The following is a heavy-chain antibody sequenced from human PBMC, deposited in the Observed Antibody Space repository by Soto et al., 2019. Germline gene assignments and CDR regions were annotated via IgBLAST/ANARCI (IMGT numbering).Heavy chain of an antibody. CDR3: ARRDNWCDRCFGF. CDR2: IYHSGST. V-gene: IGHV4-30-2*01. J-gene: IGHJ1*01. CDR1: GGSIRSGGYS. Sequence: PSETLSLTCSVSGGSIRSGGYSWSWIRQPPGKGLEWIGYIYHSGSTYYNQSLKSRVTISVDTSKNQFSLKLSSVTAADTAFYYSARRDNWCDRCFGFWGQGTLGNVSS. D-gene: IGHD1-1*01.